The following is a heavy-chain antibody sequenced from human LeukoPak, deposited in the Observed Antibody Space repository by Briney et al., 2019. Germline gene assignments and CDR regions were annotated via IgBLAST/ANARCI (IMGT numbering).Heavy chain of an antibody. CDR1: GGSIRGGNYY. D-gene: IGHD6-13*01. CDR3: ARSWGLDGAFDI. J-gene: IGHJ3*02. CDR2: IYSSGST. V-gene: IGHV4-31*03. Sequence: SETLSLTCTVSGGSIRGGNYYWNWIRQHPGKGLEWIGHIYSSGSTYYNPSLKSRVSISIDASNNNFSLNLSSVTAADTAVYYCARSWGLDGAFDIWGQGTMVTVSS.